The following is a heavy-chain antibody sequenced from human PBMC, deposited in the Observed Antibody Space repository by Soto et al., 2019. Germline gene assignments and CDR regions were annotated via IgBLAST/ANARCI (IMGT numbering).Heavy chain of an antibody. CDR1: GWSFSGYY. CDR2: INHSGST. CDR3: AAYSSSWYLLFDI. D-gene: IGHD6-13*01. J-gene: IGHJ3*02. V-gene: IGHV4-34*01. Sequence: QVQLQQWGAGLLKPSETLSLTCAVCGWSFSGYYWSWIRQPPGMWLEWIGEINHSGSTNYNPSLKSRATIFVDTSKSQFSLKLCSVTAGDTAVYYCAAYSSSWYLLFDIWGQGAIVTVFS.